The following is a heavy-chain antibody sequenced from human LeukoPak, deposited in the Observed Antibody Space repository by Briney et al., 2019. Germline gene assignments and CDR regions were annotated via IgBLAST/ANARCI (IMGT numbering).Heavy chain of an antibody. D-gene: IGHD4-11*01. CDR1: GGAISSYY. J-gene: IGHJ6*03. CDR2: IYTSGST. V-gene: IGHV4-4*07. Sequence: SETLSLTCTFSGGAISSYYWSWIPQPAGKGLEWIGRIYTSGSTNYNPSLKSRVTKSVDTSKNQFSLKLSSVTAADTAVYYCAGVVTTVTPVGYYYYIDVWGKGTTVTVSS. CDR3: AGVVTTVTPVGYYYYIDV.